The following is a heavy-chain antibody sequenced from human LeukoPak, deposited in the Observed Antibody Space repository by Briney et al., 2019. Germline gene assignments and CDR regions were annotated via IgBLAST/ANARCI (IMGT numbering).Heavy chain of an antibody. CDR3: AKDRATYSSSWTNFDY. CDR2: ISATGDST. J-gene: IGHJ4*02. Sequence: GGSLRLSCAASGFTVSSNYMSWVRQAPGKGLEWVSAISATGDSTYYADSVTGRFSISRDNSKNTLYLQMDSLRAEDTAVYYCAKDRATYSSSWTNFDYWGQGTLVTVSS. CDR1: GFTVSSNY. D-gene: IGHD6-13*01. V-gene: IGHV3-23*01.